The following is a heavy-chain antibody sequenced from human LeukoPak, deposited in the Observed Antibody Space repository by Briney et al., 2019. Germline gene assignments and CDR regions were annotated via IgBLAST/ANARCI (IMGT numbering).Heavy chain of an antibody. CDR1: GFTFSSYA. CDR2: ISYDGRNK. Sequence: GRSLRLSCAASGFTFSSYAMHWVRQAPGKGLEWVAVISYDGRNKYYADSVKGRFTISRDNSKNTLYLQMNSLRAEDTAVYYCARSLGYDSSGYYCYFDYWGQGTLVTVSS. D-gene: IGHD3-22*01. J-gene: IGHJ4*02. V-gene: IGHV3-30*04. CDR3: ARSLGYDSSGYYCYFDY.